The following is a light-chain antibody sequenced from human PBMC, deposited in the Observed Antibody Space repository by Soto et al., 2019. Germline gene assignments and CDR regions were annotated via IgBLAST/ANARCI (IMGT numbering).Light chain of an antibody. CDR1: QSILYSSNNKNY. CDR3: QQYYSTPQT. CDR2: WAS. Sequence: DIFMNQSPDSLAVSLGERATINCKSSQSILYSSNNKNYLAWYQQKPGQPPKLLIYWASTRESGVPDRFSGSESGTDFTLTISSLQAEDVAVYYCQQYYSTPQTFGQGTKVDIK. V-gene: IGKV4-1*01. J-gene: IGKJ1*01.